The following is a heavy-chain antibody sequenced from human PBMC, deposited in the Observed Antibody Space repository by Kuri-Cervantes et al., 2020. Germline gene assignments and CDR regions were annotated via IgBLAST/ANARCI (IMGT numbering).Heavy chain of an antibody. J-gene: IGHJ6*02. CDR3: AKDLEGATEESYYGMDV. D-gene: IGHD1-26*01. CDR1: GFTFSSYG. Sequence: GGSLRLSCAASGFTFSSYGMHWVRQAPGKGLEWVAVISYDGSNKYYADSVKGRFTISRDNSKNTLYLQMNSLRAEDTAVYYCAKDLEGATEESYYGMDVWGQGTTVTVSS. CDR2: ISYDGSNK. V-gene: IGHV3-30*18.